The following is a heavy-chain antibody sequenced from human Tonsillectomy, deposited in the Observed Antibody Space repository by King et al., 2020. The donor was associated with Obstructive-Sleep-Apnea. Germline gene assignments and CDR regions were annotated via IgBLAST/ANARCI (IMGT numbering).Heavy chain of an antibody. CDR3: ARGNYFGSGSLDY. CDR2: IGTAGDT. J-gene: IGHJ4*02. V-gene: IGHV3-13*04. Sequence: VQLVESGGGLVQPGGSLRLSCAASGFTFSTYDMHWVRQGTGKGLEWVSSIGTAGDTYYPGSVKGRFTISRESAQNSLYLQMNSLRAGDTAVYYCARGNYFGSGSLDYWGQGTLVTVSS. CDR1: GFTFSTYD. D-gene: IGHD3-10*01.